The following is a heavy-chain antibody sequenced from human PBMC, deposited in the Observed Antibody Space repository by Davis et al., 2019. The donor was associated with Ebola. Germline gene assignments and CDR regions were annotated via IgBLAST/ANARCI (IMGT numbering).Heavy chain of an antibody. CDR2: IDPSGSYT. Sequence: GESLKISCKGSGYSFTSYWISWVRQMPGKGLEWMGRIDPSGSYTNYSPSFQGHVTISADKSISTAYLQWSSLKASDTAMYYCARTNYYYYYMDVWGKGTTVTVSS. V-gene: IGHV5-10-1*01. CDR1: GYSFTSYW. J-gene: IGHJ6*03. CDR3: ARTNYYYYYMDV.